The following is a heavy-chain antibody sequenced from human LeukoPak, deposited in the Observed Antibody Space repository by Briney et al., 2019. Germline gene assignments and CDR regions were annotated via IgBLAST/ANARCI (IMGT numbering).Heavy chain of an antibody. V-gene: IGHV4-34*01. J-gene: IGHJ6*03. CDR1: IDSFTNYY. D-gene: IGHD6-13*01. CDR3: ARVPPRAGRSSWYPYYYYYYMDV. CDR2: VNDSGGT. Sequence: SETLSLTCAVYIDSFTNYYWNWIRQTPGKGLEWIGEVNDSGGTNINPSLRSRVILSVDTSKNQFSLKLISVTAADTAVYYCARVPPRAGRSSWYPYYYYYYMDVWGKGTTVTVSS.